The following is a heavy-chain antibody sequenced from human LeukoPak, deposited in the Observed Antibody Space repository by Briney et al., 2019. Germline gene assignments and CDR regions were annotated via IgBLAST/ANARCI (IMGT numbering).Heavy chain of an antibody. Sequence: GGSLRLSCTVSGFTVSSNSWSWVRQAPGKGLEWVSFIYSGGNTHYSDSVKGRFTIPRDNSKNTLYLQMNSLRAEDTAIYYCARRAGEYSHPYDYWGQGTLVTVSS. CDR1: GFTVSSNS. D-gene: IGHD2-15*01. V-gene: IGHV3-53*01. J-gene: IGHJ4*02. CDR3: ARRAGEYSHPYDY. CDR2: IYSGGNT.